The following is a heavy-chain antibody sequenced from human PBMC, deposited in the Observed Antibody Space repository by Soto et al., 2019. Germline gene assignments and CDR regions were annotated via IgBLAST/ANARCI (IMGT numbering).Heavy chain of an antibody. CDR2: INAGNGNT. V-gene: IGHV1-3*01. Sequence: XSVKVSWEASVYTFTSYAIHWVRQAPGQRLEWMGWINAGNGNTKYSQKFQGRVTITRDTSASTAYMELSSLRSEDTAVYYCARDREGSGRSRFDPWGQGPLVTVSS. D-gene: IGHD6-19*01. CDR1: VYTFTSYA. J-gene: IGHJ5*02. CDR3: ARDREGSGRSRFDP.